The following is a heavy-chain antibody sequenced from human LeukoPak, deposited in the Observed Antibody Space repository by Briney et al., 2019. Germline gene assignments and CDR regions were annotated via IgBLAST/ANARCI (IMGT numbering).Heavy chain of an antibody. CDR2: ISYDGSNK. CDR1: GFTFSSYA. V-gene: IGHV3-30-3*01. Sequence: PGGSLRLSCAASGFTFSSYAMHWVRQAPGKGLEWVAVISYDGSNKYYADSVKGRFTISRDNAKNSLYLQMNSLRAEDTAVYYCARVNSYSSSPVIYSYYFDYWGQGTLVTVSS. CDR3: ARVNSYSSSPVIYSYYFDY. D-gene: IGHD6-13*01. J-gene: IGHJ4*02.